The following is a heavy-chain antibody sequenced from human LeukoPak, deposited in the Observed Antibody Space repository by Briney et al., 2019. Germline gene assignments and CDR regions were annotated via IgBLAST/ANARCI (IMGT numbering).Heavy chain of an antibody. Sequence: GASVNVSCKSSVYTFTGYYLHWVRQAPGQGLEWVGWINPNSGGTNYAQKFQGRVTMTRDTSISTAYMELSRLRSDDTAVYYCARGNVDTAMVLNYWGQGTLVTVSS. CDR1: VYTFTGYY. V-gene: IGHV1-2*02. CDR2: INPNSGGT. D-gene: IGHD5-18*01. CDR3: ARGNVDTAMVLNY. J-gene: IGHJ4*02.